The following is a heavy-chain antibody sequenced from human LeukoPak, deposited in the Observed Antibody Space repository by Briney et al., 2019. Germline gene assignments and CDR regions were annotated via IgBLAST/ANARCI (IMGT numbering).Heavy chain of an antibody. CDR3: AIQALWFFDP. J-gene: IGHJ5*02. CDR1: HNSLTTHGNY. D-gene: IGHD2-21*01. Sequence: SETLSPTCTVSHNSLTTHGNYWSGIRQPPGRGLEWIGSISYGGSTYYSPSLESPVTISVDTSKNQFSLRLSSVTAAETAVYYGAIQALWFFDPCGQGNLVTVSS. V-gene: IGHV4-39*01. CDR2: ISYGGST.